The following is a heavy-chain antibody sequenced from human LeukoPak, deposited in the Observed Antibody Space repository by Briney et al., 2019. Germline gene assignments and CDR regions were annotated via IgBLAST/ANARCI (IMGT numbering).Heavy chain of an antibody. J-gene: IGHJ6*02. CDR2: ISSSSSYI. D-gene: IGHD2-15*01. Sequence: PGGSLRLSCAASGFTFSSYSMNWVRQAPGKGLEWVSSISSSSSYIYYADSVKGRFTISRDNRKNLLHLQMNSLRPDDSAVYYCVKDLGSAITSALALDVWGQGTTVTVSS. V-gene: IGHV3-21*04. CDR1: GFTFSSYS. CDR3: VKDLGSAITSALALDV.